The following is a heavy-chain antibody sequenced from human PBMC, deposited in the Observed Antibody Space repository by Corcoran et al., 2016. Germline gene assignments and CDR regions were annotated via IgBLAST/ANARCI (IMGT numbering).Heavy chain of an antibody. CDR2: IRSKANSYAT. CDR1: GFPFSGYA. Sequence: EVQLVESGGGMVQPGGSLKLACAASGFPFSGYAMHWVRQASGKGLAWVGRIRSKANSYATAYAASVKDRFTISRDDSKNTAYLQMNSLKTEHTAVYYWTGSSHYYDSSGLDYVGQGTLVTVSS. D-gene: IGHD3-22*01. J-gene: IGHJ4*02. CDR3: TGSSHYYDSSGLDY. V-gene: IGHV3-73*02.